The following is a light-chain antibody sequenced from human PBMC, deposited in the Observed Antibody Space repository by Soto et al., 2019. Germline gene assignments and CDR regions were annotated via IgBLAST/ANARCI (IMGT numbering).Light chain of an antibody. V-gene: IGLV2-11*01. CDR2: DVR. Sequence: QSALTQPRSVSGSPGQSVTISCTGTSSDVGGYNYVSWYQQHPGKAPKLMVYDVRKRPSGVPARFSGSKSGNTASLTTSRVQAEDEADYYCCSYAGSYTVVFGGGTKLTVL. J-gene: IGLJ3*02. CDR3: CSYAGSYTVV. CDR1: SSDVGGYNY.